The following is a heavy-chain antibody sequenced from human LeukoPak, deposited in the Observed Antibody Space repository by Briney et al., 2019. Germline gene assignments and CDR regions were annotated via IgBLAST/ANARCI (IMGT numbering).Heavy chain of an antibody. V-gene: IGHV4-39*01. CDR2: IYYSGST. J-gene: IGHJ5*02. CDR1: GGSISSSSYY. D-gene: IGHD2-15*01. Sequence: SETLSLTXTVSGGSISSSSYYWGWIAQPPGQGLQWVGSIYYSGSTYYNPSLKRRVTISADTSKIQCSLKLSSVTAADTAVYYCAGHMTGSLNWFDPWGQGTLVTVSS. CDR3: AGHMTGSLNWFDP.